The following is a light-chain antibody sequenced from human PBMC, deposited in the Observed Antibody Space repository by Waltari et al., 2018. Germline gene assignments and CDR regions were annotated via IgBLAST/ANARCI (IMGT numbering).Light chain of an antibody. CDR3: SSYTSSSTLVV. J-gene: IGLJ3*02. CDR1: SSDVGGYNY. Sequence: QSALTQPASVSGSPGQSITISCTGTSSDVGGYNYVSWYQQHPGNAPKLIIYEVSNRPSGVSNPFSVSKSGNTASLTISGLQAEDEADYYCSSYTSSSTLVVFGGGPKLTVL. V-gene: IGLV2-14*01. CDR2: EVS.